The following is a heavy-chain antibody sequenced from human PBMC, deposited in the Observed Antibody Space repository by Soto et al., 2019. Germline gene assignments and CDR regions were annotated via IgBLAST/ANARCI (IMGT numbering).Heavy chain of an antibody. V-gene: IGHV3-7*01. J-gene: IGHJ6*02. CDR3: ARDVTRWTMVYAKNYYGMDV. CDR2: IKQDGSEK. CDR1: GFTFSSYW. Sequence: GGSLRLSCAASGFTFSSYWMSWVRQAPGKGLEWVANIKQDGSEKYYVDSVKGRFTISRDNAKKSLYLQINSLRAEDTAVYYCARDVTRWTMVYAKNYYGMDVWGQGTTVTVSS. D-gene: IGHD2-8*01.